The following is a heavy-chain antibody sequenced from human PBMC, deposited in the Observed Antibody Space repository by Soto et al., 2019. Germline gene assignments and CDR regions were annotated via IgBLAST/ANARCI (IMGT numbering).Heavy chain of an antibody. CDR2: IYYTGST. CDR1: GGPIKNPH. D-gene: IGHD7-27*01. V-gene: IGHV4-59*11. J-gene: IGHJ4*02. CDR3: ARANWYSEY. Sequence: QVHLQESGPGLVKPSETLSRTCTASGGPIKNPHWSSIRHPPGKGLECIAYIYYTGSTNYNHSGMSRVTMSVDTSKNRVTLNLTSLTAADTAIYYCARANWYSEYWGQGTLVTVSS.